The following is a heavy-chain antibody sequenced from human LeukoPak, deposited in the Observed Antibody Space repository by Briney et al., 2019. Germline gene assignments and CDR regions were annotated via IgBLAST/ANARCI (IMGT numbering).Heavy chain of an antibody. CDR2: IYYTGST. CDR1: GGYINSYY. V-gene: IGHV4-59*01. J-gene: IGHJ4*02. D-gene: IGHD3-10*01. Sequence: PSETLSLTCTVSGGYINSYYWSWIRQPPGKGLEWIGYIYYTGSTYYNPSIKSRVTISVDTSKTQLSLKLSSVTAADTAVYYCARSGGSGSYSYWGQGTQVTVSS. CDR3: ARSGGSGSYSY.